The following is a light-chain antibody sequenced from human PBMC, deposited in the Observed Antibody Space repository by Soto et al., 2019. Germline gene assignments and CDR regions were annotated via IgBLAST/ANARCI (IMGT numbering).Light chain of an antibody. CDR3: QQTYNTPLT. J-gene: IGKJ4*01. V-gene: IGKV1-39*01. CDR1: QSISSS. CDR2: AAS. Sequence: DIQMTQSPSSLSASVGDRVTITCRASQSISSSLNWYQQKPGKAPKLLIYAASSLQSGVPSRFSGSGSGTDFTLTTTSPQPEDFATYYCQQTYNTPLTFGGGTKVDIK.